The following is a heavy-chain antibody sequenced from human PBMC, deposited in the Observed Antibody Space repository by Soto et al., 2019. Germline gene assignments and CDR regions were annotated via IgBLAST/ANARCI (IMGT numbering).Heavy chain of an antibody. V-gene: IGHV1-69*02. CDR1: GGTFSSYT. Sequence: SVKVSCKASGGTFSSYTISWVRQAPGQGLEWMGRIIPILGIANYAQKFQGRVTITADKSTSTAYMELSSLRSEDTAVYYCARVQCGGDCYSGWFDPWGQGTLVTVSS. CDR3: ARVQCGGDCYSGWFDP. D-gene: IGHD2-21*02. J-gene: IGHJ5*02. CDR2: IIPILGIA.